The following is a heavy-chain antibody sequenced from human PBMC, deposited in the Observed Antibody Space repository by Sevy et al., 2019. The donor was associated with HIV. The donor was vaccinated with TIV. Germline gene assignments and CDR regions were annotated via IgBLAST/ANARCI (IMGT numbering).Heavy chain of an antibody. Sequence: GGSLRLSCAASGFTFSSYAMHWVRQAPGKGLEWVAVISYDGSNKYYADSVKGRFTISRDNSKNTLYLQMNSLRAEDTAVYYCARDSNGSGSYWYYYYYGMDVWGQGTTVTVSS. D-gene: IGHD3-10*01. J-gene: IGHJ6*02. CDR2: ISYDGSNK. V-gene: IGHV3-30-3*01. CDR3: ARDSNGSGSYWYYYYYGMDV. CDR1: GFTFSSYA.